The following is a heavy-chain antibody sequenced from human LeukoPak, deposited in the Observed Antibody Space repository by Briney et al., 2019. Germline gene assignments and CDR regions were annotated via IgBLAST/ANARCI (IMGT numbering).Heavy chain of an antibody. CDR2: IIPIFGTA. CDR3: ARDLGGSSWQYYFDY. CDR1: GYTFSSYA. Sequence: GASVKVSCKTSGYTFSSYAISWVRQAPGQGLEWMGGIIPIFGTANYAQKFQGRVTITADESTSTAYMELSSLRSEDTAVYYCARDLGGSSWQYYFDYWGQGTLVTVSS. J-gene: IGHJ4*02. D-gene: IGHD6-13*01. V-gene: IGHV1-69*13.